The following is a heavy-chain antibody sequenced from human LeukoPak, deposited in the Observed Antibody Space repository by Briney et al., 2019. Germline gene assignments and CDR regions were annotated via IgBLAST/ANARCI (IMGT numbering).Heavy chain of an antibody. CDR1: GGSITSSSSD. V-gene: IGHV4-39*07. J-gene: IGHJ6*03. CDR2: IYYSGST. Sequence: SQTLSLTSTVSGGSITSSSSDWGWIREPPGKGLEWIGRIYYSGSTYYNPSLKSRVTISVDTSKNQFSLKLSSVTAADTAVYYCARALTGLGISNRALYYYYMDVWGKGTTVTVSS. CDR3: ARALTGLGISNRALYYYYMDV. D-gene: IGHD3-16*01.